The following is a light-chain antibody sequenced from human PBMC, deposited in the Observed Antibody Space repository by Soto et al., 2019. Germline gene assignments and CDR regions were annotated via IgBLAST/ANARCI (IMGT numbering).Light chain of an antibody. CDR2: AAS. CDR3: QQSYSTPPWP. J-gene: IGKJ1*01. Sequence: DIQMTQSPSSLSASVGDRVTITCRASQSISSYLNWYQQKPGQAPKLLIYAASSLQSGVPSRFSGSGSGTDFTLTISSLQPEDFATYYCQQSYSTPPWPFGQGTKVEIK. CDR1: QSISSY. V-gene: IGKV1-39*01.